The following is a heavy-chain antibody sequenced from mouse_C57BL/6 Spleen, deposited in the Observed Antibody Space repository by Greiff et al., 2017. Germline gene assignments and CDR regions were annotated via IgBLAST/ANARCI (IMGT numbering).Heavy chain of an antibody. V-gene: IGHV1-53*01. CDR1: GYTFTSYW. CDR3: AKYGSSYTLDY. Sequence: QVQLKQSGTELVKPGASVKLSCKASGYTFTSYWMHWVKQRPGQGLEWIGNINPSNGGTNYNEKFKSKATLTVDKSSSTAYMQLSSLTSEDSAVYYCAKYGSSYTLDYWGQGTTLTVSS. J-gene: IGHJ2*01. CDR2: INPSNGGT. D-gene: IGHD1-1*01.